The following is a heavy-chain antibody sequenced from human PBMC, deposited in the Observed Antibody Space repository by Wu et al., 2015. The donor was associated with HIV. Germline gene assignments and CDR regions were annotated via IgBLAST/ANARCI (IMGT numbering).Heavy chain of an antibody. CDR2: IIPIFGTA. J-gene: IGHJ6*02. V-gene: IGHV1-69*05. Sequence: QVQLVQSGAEVKKPGSSVKVSCKASGGTFSSYAISWVRQAPGQGLEWMGGIIPIFGTANYAQKFQGRVTITTDESTSTAYMELSSLRSEDTAVYYCAGGVEVHYYGSGSTSGMDVWGQGTTVTVSS. CDR3: AGGVEVHYYGSGSTSGMDV. D-gene: IGHD3-10*01. CDR1: GGTFSSYA.